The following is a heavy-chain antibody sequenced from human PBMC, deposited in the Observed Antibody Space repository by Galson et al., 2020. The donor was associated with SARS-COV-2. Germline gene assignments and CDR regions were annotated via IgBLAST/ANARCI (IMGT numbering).Heavy chain of an antibody. Sequence: ASVKVSCKASGYTFTNYEINWVRQAPGQGLEWMGWMNPHSGNTGYAQKFQGRVTMTRTTSISTAYMELNSLTSEDTAVYYCARSYDDVATWFDPWGQGTMVTVSS. V-gene: IGHV1-8*01. D-gene: IGHD4-17*01. CDR1: GYTFTNYE. CDR3: ARSYDDVATWFDP. J-gene: IGHJ5*02. CDR2: MNPHSGNT.